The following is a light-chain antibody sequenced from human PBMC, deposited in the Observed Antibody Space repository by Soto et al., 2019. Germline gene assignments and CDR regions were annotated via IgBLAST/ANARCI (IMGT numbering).Light chain of an antibody. CDR3: QQYGSSPRT. CDR1: QNVTSTY. J-gene: IGKJ2*01. Sequence: IVLTQSPGTLSLSPGERAALSCRASQNVTSTYIAWYQQKPDQAPRLIIYGASNRATGIPDRFSGSGSGTDFALTISRLEPEDFAVYYCQQYGSSPRTFGQGTKLEIK. CDR2: GAS. V-gene: IGKV3-20*01.